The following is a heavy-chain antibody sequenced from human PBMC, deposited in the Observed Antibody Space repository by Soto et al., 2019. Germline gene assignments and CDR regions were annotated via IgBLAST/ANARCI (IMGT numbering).Heavy chain of an antibody. CDR1: GYTFMNYG. J-gene: IGHJ4*02. D-gene: IGHD2-15*01. V-gene: IGHV1-18*01. Sequence: QVHLVQSGAEVKKPGASVKVSCKASGYTFMNYGITWVRQAPGQGLERLGWINTYKGNTNYAQNIQGRVIMTTDTSTSTAYMELTSLRSDDTAVSYCARDMILGGYPDHWGQGTKVTGSS. CDR2: INTYKGNT. CDR3: ARDMILGGYPDH.